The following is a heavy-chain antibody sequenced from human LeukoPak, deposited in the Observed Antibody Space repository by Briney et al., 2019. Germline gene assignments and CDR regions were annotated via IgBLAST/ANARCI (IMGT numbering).Heavy chain of an antibody. CDR1: GGTFSSYA. CDR3: ARGGYFDWFLDY. D-gene: IGHD3-9*01. V-gene: IGHV1-69*04. CDR2: IIPILGIA. Sequence: SVKVSCKASGGTFSSYAISWVRQAPGQGLEWMGRIIPILGIANYAQKFQGRVTITADKPTSTAYMELSSLRSEDTAVYYCARGGYFDWFLDYWGQETLVTVSS. J-gene: IGHJ4*02.